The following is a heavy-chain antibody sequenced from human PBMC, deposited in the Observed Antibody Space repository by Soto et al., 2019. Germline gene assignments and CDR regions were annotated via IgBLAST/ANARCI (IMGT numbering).Heavy chain of an antibody. J-gene: IGHJ4*02. CDR3: AKGGYNYGFLFDC. CDR2: IDNSGGIT. D-gene: IGHD5-18*01. Sequence: GGSLRLSCAASGFTFSTYAMSWVRQAPGKGLEWVSTIDNSGGITYYADSVKGRFTISRDNSKYTLYLQMNSLRAEDTAVYYCAKGGYNYGFLFDCWGQGTLVTVSS. V-gene: IGHV3-23*05. CDR1: GFTFSTYA.